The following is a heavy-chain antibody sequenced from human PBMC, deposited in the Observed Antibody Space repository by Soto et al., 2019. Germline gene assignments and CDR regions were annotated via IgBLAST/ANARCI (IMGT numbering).Heavy chain of an antibody. J-gene: IGHJ4*02. Sequence: PSETLSLTCTVSGDSISSSTYFWGWVRQPPGKGLEWIGSIYYSGSTYYNPSLKSRVTISVDTSKNHFSLKVSSVTAADTAVYYCARHLGEGYFDYSGQGTLVTVSS. V-gene: IGHV4-39*01. CDR1: GDSISSSTYF. CDR2: IYYSGST. CDR3: ARHLGEGYFDY.